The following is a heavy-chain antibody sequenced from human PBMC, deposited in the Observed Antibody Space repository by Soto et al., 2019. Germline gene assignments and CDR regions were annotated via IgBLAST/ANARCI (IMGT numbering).Heavy chain of an antibody. CDR1: GGTFSSYA. V-gene: IGHV1-69*06. Sequence: QVQLVQSGAEVKKPGSSVKVSCKASGGTFSSYAISWVRQAPGQGLEWMGGIIPIFGTANYAQKFQGRVTITADKSTSTAYMELSSLRSEDTAVYYCARAPVVAATPHHNWFDPWGQGTLVTASS. CDR3: ARAPVVAATPHHNWFDP. CDR2: IIPIFGTA. D-gene: IGHD2-15*01. J-gene: IGHJ5*02.